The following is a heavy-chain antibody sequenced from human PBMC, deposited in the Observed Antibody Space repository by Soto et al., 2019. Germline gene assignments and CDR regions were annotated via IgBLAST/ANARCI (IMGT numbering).Heavy chain of an antibody. J-gene: IGHJ6*02. CDR3: ARGAVSGSYYTGDYYYGMDV. CDR2: ISAYNGNT. CDR1: GYTFTSYG. D-gene: IGHD1-26*01. V-gene: IGHV1-18*01. Sequence: ASVKVSCKASGYTFTSYGISWVRQAPGQGLEWMGWISAYNGNTNYAQKLQGRVTMTTDTSTSTAYMELRSLRSDDTAVYYCARGAVSGSYYTGDYYYGMDVWGQGTTVTV.